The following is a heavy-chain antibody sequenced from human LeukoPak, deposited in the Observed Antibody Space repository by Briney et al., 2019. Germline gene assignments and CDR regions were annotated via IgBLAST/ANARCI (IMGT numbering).Heavy chain of an antibody. D-gene: IGHD1-1*01. V-gene: IGHV3-48*01. CDR2: IGIDSGNT. Sequence: GGSLRLSCTASGFPFIEYSMNWVRQAPGKGLEWISYIGIDSGNTKYADSVRGRFTISADKAKNSLHLQMNRLRVEDTAVNYCARDHNYAFDNWGQGTLVSVAS. CDR1: GFPFIEYS. CDR3: ARDHNYAFDN. J-gene: IGHJ4*02.